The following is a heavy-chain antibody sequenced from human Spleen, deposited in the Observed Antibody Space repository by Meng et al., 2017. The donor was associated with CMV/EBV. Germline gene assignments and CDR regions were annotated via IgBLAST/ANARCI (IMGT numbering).Heavy chain of an antibody. CDR3: ARNHQWRVSVSWFDP. J-gene: IGHJ5*02. CDR1: GGSISSSRYY. V-gene: IGHV4-39*01. Sequence: SETLSLTCPLSGGSISSSRYYWGWFRQPPGKGREWIGSIYYRGSTYYTPSRKSRVTISVDTSKNQFALKLSSVTAADTAVYYCARNHQWRVSVSWFDPWGQGTLVTVSS. D-gene: IGHD6-19*01. CDR2: IYYRGST.